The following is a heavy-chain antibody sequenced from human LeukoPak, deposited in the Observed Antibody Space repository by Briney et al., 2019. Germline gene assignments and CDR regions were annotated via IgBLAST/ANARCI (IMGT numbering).Heavy chain of an antibody. CDR1: DGSISSSSYY. V-gene: IGHV4-39*07. CDR2: IYYSGST. J-gene: IGHJ4*02. Sequence: PSETLSLTCTVSDGSISSSSYYWAWIRQPPGKGLEWIGSIYYSGSTYYNPSLKSRVTISVDTSKNQFSLKLSSVTAADTAVYYCARHQTDFWSGYFVDYWGQGTLVTVSS. D-gene: IGHD3-3*01. CDR3: ARHQTDFWSGYFVDY.